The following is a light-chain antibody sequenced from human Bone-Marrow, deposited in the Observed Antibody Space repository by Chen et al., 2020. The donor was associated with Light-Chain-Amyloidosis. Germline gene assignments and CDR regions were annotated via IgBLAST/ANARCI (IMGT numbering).Light chain of an antibody. CDR3: QQYGSSLYT. V-gene: IGKV3-20*01. CDR1: QSGAGNY. J-gene: IGKJ2*01. Sequence: EIVLTQSPGILSLSPGERATLSCRASQSGAGNYVAWYQQKPGQPPRLLIYGASNRTAGIPDRFSGSGSGADFTLTINRLDPEDFAVYYCQQYGSSLYTFGQGTRLEIK. CDR2: GAS.